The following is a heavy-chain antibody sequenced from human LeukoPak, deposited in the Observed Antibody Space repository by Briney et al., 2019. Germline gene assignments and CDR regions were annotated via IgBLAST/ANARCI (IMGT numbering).Heavy chain of an antibody. CDR3: ARDRREQYCSGGSCYSALGFFDY. CDR1: GGTISSYY. CDR2: IHDSGST. J-gene: IGHJ4*02. V-gene: IGHV4-59*01. Sequence: SETLSLTCTVSGGTISSYYWSWIRQPPGKGLEWIGYIHDSGSTNYIPSLQSRVTISVDTSKNRFSLKLSSVTAADTAVYYCARDRREQYCSGGSCYSALGFFDYWGQGTLVTVSS. D-gene: IGHD2-15*01.